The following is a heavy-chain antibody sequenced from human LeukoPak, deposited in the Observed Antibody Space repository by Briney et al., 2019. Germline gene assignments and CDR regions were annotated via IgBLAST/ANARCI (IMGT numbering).Heavy chain of an antibody. CDR2: INPNSGAT. J-gene: IGHJ5*02. CDR1: GYTLTGYY. CDR3: ARDRYYSSPTSGAQRWFDP. Sequence: GALVKVSCKASGYTLTGYYLHWVRQAPGQGLEWMGWINPNSGATNSAQKFQGRVSLTRDTSITTAYMELSSLTSDDTAVYYCARDRYYSSPTSGAQRWFDPWGQGTLVTVSS. D-gene: IGHD1-26*01. V-gene: IGHV1-2*02.